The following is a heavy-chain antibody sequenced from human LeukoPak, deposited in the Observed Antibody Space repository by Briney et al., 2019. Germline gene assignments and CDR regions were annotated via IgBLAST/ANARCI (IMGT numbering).Heavy chain of an antibody. D-gene: IGHD5-24*01. CDR2: ILQDAETT. CDR3: TKRDGQSFDY. V-gene: IGHV3-23*01. CDR1: GFSFSTSM. Sequence: PGGSLRLSCAASGFSFSTSMMSWVRRVPGQGLEWVSTILQDAETTYYADSVRGRFTISRDNFKDTLFLQMSSLRAEDTAIYYCTKRDGQSFDYWGQGALVTLSS. J-gene: IGHJ4*02.